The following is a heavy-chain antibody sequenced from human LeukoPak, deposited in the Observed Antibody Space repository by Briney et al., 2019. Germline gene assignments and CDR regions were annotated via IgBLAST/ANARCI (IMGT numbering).Heavy chain of an antibody. CDR3: ATDRRSLGGFDS. D-gene: IGHD3-16*01. Sequence: ASVKVSCKVSGYTLTGLSMHWVRQAPGKGLEWMGGFDPEDGETIYAQKFQGRVTMTEDTSTDTAYMELSSLRSEDTAMYYCATDRRSLGGFDSWGQGALVTVSS. V-gene: IGHV1-24*01. CDR2: FDPEDGET. J-gene: IGHJ4*02. CDR1: GYTLTGLS.